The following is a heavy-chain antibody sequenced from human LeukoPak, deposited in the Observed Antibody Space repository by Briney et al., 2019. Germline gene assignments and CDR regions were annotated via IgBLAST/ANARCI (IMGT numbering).Heavy chain of an antibody. CDR2: IIPIFGTA. J-gene: IGHJ6*03. D-gene: IGHD5-12*01. Sequence: ASVKVSCKASGGTFSSYAISWVRQAPGQGLEWMGGIIPIFGTANYAQKFQGRVTITTDESTSTAYMELSSLRSEDTVVYYCGLYSGYDYYYYYYMDVWGKGTTVTVSS. CDR1: GGTFSSYA. V-gene: IGHV1-69*05. CDR3: GLYSGYDYYYYYYMDV.